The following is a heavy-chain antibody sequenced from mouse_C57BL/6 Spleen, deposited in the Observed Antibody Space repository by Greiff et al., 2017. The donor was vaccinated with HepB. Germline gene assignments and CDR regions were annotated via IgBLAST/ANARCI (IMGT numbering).Heavy chain of an antibody. J-gene: IGHJ2*01. V-gene: IGHV1-69*01. CDR1: GYTFTSYW. CDR3: ASGGCYGSSYVYY. CDR2: IDPSDSYT. Sequence: QVQLQQPGAELVMPGASVKLSCKASGYTFTSYWMHWVKQRPGQGLEWIGEIDPSDSYTNYNQKFKGKSTLTVDKSSTTAYMQLSSLTSEDSAVFYCASGGCYGSSYVYYWGHGTTLTVSS. D-gene: IGHD1-1*01.